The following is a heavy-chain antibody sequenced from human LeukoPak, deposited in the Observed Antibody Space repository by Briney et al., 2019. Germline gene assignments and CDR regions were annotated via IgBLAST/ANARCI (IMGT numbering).Heavy chain of an antibody. CDR2: VYTDGRT. D-gene: IGHD5-18*01. V-gene: IGHV3-53*01. Sequence: PGESLRLSCAASGFTVNRDYMSWVRQSPGKGLEWVSVVYTDGRTFYADSVKGRFTISRDDSKNTVFLQMNSLRAEDTAIYFCTRGSPTVSAGYNWGRGTVVTGSS. CDR1: GFTVNRDY. J-gene: IGHJ4*02. CDR3: TRGSPTVSAGYN.